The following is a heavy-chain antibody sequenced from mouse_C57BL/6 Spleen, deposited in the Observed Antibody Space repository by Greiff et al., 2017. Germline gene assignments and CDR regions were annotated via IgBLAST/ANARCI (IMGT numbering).Heavy chain of an antibody. D-gene: IGHD4-1*01. CDR1: GYSFTDYN. CDR2: INPNYGTT. Sequence: VQLKESGPELVKPGASVKISCKASGYSFTDYNMNWVKQSNGKSLEWIGVINPNYGTTSYNQKFKGKATLTVDQSSSTAYMQLNSLTSEDSAVYYFARRDYKLTGTSEAMDYWGQGTSVTVSS. V-gene: IGHV1-39*01. CDR3: ARRDYKLTGTSEAMDY. J-gene: IGHJ4*01.